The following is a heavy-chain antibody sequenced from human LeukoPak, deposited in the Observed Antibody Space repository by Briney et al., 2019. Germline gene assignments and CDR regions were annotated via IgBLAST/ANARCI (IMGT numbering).Heavy chain of an antibody. CDR2: ISGSGGGT. J-gene: IGHJ4*02. D-gene: IGHD2-2*02. CDR1: GFTFTAYA. V-gene: IGHV3-23*01. CDR3: AKEVGGYTTFDY. Sequence: GGSLRFSCAASGFTFTAYAMSWVRQAPGKGLEWVSAISGSGGGTYYADSVKGRFTISRDNSKNTVYLQMNSLRGEDTAVYYCAKEVGGYTTFDYWGQGTLVTVSS.